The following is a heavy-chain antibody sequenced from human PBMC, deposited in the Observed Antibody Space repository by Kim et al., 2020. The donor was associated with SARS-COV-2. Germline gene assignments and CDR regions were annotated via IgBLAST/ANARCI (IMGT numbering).Heavy chain of an antibody. CDR2: INHSGST. Sequence: SETLSLTCAVYGGSFSGYYWSWIRQPPGKGLEWIGEINHSGSTNYNPSLKSRVTISVDTSKNQFYLKLSSVTAADTAVYYCARGREYNWNYGIRAFDIWGQGTMVTVSS. J-gene: IGHJ3*02. V-gene: IGHV4-34*01. D-gene: IGHD1-7*01. CDR1: GGSFSGYY. CDR3: ARGREYNWNYGIRAFDI.